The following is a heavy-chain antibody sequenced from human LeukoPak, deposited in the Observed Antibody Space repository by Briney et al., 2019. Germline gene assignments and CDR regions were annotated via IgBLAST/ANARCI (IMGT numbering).Heavy chain of an antibody. Sequence: GGSLRPSCAPAGFTFSSYALSCVRQAAGKGLEWVSSISGSGGSTYYADSVKGRFTISRDNAKNSLYLQMDGLRAEDTAVYYCARRGDTAMVGDYWGQGTLVTVSS. V-gene: IGHV3-23*01. J-gene: IGHJ4*02. CDR1: GFTFSSYA. CDR3: ARRGDTAMVGDY. CDR2: ISGSGGST. D-gene: IGHD5-18*01.